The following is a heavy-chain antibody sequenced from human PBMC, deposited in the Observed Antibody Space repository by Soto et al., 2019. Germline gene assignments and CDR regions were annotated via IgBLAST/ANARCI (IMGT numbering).Heavy chain of an antibody. V-gene: IGHV1-18*04. J-gene: IGHJ5*02. CDR3: ARVVGGIPVAGSWNWFDP. CDR2: ISNYNGNT. D-gene: IGHD6-19*01. Sequence: ASVKVSCKASGYTFTSYALSWVRHAPGQGLEWMGWISNYNGNTNYAQNLQGRVTMTTDISTNTAYMELRSLRSDDTAVYYCARVVGGIPVAGSWNWFDPWGQGTLVTVSS. CDR1: GYTFTSYA.